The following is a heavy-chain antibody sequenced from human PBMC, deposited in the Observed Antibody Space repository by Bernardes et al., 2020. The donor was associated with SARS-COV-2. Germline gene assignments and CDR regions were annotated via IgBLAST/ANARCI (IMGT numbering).Heavy chain of an antibody. CDR2: MYRSGTT. CDR3: AGGGGDGGWETPFDY. J-gene: IGHJ4*02. CDR1: GFSISSGYY. Sequence: SETLSLTCAVSGFSISSGYYWGWIRQPPGKGLEWIGSMYRSGTTYYNPSLKSRVTISLDTSKNQFSLKLSSVTAADTAVYYCAGGGGDGGWETPFDYWGQGSLVTVSS. D-gene: IGHD6-19*01. V-gene: IGHV4-38-2*01.